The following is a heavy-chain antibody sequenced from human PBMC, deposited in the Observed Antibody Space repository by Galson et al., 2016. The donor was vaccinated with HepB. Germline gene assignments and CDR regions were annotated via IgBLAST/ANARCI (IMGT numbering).Heavy chain of an antibody. J-gene: IGHJ4*02. Sequence: SLRLSCAASGFTFSDFGFHWVRQAPGKGLEWVAVIYYDGSKTYYADSVKGQFTISRDNTKNTLYLQMNRLRADDTAVYYCARVDEWADDDVGDCFHLWGQGTLVSVSS. D-gene: IGHD1-26*01. CDR1: GFTFSDFG. CDR3: ARVDEWADDDVGDCFHL. V-gene: IGHV3-33*01. CDR2: IYYDGSKT.